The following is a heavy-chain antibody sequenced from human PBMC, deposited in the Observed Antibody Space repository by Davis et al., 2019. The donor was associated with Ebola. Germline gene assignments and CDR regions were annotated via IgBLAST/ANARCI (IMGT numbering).Heavy chain of an antibody. J-gene: IGHJ6*02. CDR1: GFPFTSYA. V-gene: IGHV3-23*01. Sequence: PGGSLRLSCAASGFPFTSYAMSWVRQAPGKGLEWVSGISGSGGSTYYADSVTGRFTISRDNAKNSLYLQMNSLRAEDTAVYYCTRGAPGIYGDYENYYGMDVWGQGTTVTVSS. CDR3: TRGAPGIYGDYENYYGMDV. D-gene: IGHD4-17*01. CDR2: ISGSGGST.